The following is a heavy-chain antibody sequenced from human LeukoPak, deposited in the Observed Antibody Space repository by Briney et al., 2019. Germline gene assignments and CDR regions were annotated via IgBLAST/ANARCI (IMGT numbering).Heavy chain of an antibody. CDR1: GGSISSYY. CDR3: ARVWRGHSSSRALYYFDY. Sequence: PSETLSLTCTVSGGSISSYYWSWIRQPPGKGLEWIGYIYYSGSTNYNPSLKSRVTISVDTSKNQFSLKLSSVTAADTAVYYCARVWRGHSSSRALYYFDYWGQGTLVTVSS. V-gene: IGHV4-59*01. D-gene: IGHD6-6*01. CDR2: IYYSGST. J-gene: IGHJ4*02.